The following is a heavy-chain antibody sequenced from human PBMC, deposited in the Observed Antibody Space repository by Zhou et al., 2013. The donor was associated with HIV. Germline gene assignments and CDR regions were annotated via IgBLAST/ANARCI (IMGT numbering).Heavy chain of an antibody. V-gene: IGHV1-8*02. D-gene: IGHD3-10*01. Sequence: QVQLVQSGAQVKKPGTSVKVSCKASGYTFSSYDINWVRQAPGQGLEWMGWVNPDNGNTEYAQKFQGRVTMSRDTSISTVYMDLSSLTSEDTAVYYCARVILWFEAFDIWATGQWSPFLQ. CDR1: GYTFSSYD. J-gene: IGHJ3*02. CDR2: VNPDNGNT. CDR3: ARVILWFEAFDI.